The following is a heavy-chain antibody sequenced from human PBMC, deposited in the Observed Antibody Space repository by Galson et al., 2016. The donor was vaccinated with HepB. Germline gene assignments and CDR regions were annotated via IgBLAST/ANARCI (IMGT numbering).Heavy chain of an antibody. D-gene: IGHD3-10*01. J-gene: IGHJ4*02. CDR3: ARDLSFYYASGSYVLTPKYFDY. CDR1: GFTFSDYW. V-gene: IGHV3-7*03. CDR2: INQDGSAK. Sequence: SLRLSCAASGFTFSDYWMPWVRQAPGKGLEWVANINQDGSAKYHVDSVKGRLTISRDNAKNSLYLQMNSLRAEDTAVYYCARDLSFYYASGSYVLTPKYFDYWGQGTLVTVSS.